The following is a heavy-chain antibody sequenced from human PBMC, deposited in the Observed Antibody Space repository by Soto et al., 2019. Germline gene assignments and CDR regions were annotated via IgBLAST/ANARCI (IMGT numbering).Heavy chain of an antibody. CDR2: IYYSGTT. V-gene: IGHV4-30-4*01. Sequence: PSETLSLTCTVSGGSISSGDYYWSWIRQPPGKGLEWIGYIYYSGTTYYNPSLKSRVTISVDTSKNQFSLKLTSVTAAATAVYYWARALTQLWHHYYYGMDVWGQGTTVTVSS. D-gene: IGHD5-18*01. J-gene: IGHJ6*02. CDR3: ARALTQLWHHYYYGMDV. CDR1: GGSISSGDYY.